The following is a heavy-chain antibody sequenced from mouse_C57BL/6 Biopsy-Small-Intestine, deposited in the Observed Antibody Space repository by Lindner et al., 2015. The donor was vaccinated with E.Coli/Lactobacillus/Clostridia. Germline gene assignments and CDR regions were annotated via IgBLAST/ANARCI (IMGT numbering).Heavy chain of an antibody. V-gene: IGHV1-82*01. CDR2: IYPGDGDT. J-gene: IGHJ3*01. CDR3: ARDYYGSSPFAY. D-gene: IGHD1-1*01. CDR1: GYAFSSSW. Sequence: VQLQESGPELVKPGASVKISCRASGYAFSSSWMNWVKQRPGKGLEWIGRIYPGDGDTNYNGKFKGKATLTADKSSSTAYMQLSSLTSEDSAVYFCARDYYGSSPFAYWGQGTLVTVSA.